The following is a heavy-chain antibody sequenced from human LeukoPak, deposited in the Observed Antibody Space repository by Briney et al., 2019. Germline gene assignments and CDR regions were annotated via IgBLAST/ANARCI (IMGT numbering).Heavy chain of an antibody. D-gene: IGHD3-9*01. J-gene: IGHJ4*02. Sequence: ASVKVSCKASGGTFSSYAISWVRQAPGQGLEWMGGIIPIFGTANYAQKFQGRVTITADESTSTAYMELSSLRSEDTAVYYCARVNFDWLLSDFDYWGQGTLVTVSS. CDR3: ARVNFDWLLSDFDY. CDR2: IIPIFGTA. V-gene: IGHV1-69*13. CDR1: GGTFSSYA.